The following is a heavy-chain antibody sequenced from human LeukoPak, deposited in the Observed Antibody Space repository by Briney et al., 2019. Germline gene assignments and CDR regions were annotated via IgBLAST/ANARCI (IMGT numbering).Heavy chain of an antibody. Sequence: GGSLRLSCVVSGISFNDAWMSWVRQGPGKGLEWVGRLKSRGSGGTADYSAPVKGRFTVSRDDSQNTLYLQMNSLQIEDTAVYFCSWELDVSFGRRLEHWGQGTLVTVAS. CDR1: GISFNDAW. J-gene: IGHJ5*02. CDR3: SWELDVSFGRRLEH. D-gene: IGHD1-1*01. V-gene: IGHV3-15*01. CDR2: LKSRGSGGTA.